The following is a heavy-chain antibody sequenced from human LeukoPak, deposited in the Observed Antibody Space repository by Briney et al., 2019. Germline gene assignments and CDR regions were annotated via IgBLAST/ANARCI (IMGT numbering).Heavy chain of an antibody. V-gene: IGHV3-23*01. Sequence: PGGSLRLSCAASGFTFSSYAMSWVRQAPGKGLEWVSAISGSGGSTYYADSVKGRFTISRDNSKNTLYLQMNSLRAEDTAVYYRANSQGRAGITIFGVEVDAFDIWGQGTMVTVSS. CDR3: ANSQGRAGITIFGVEVDAFDI. D-gene: IGHD3-3*01. CDR2: ISGSGGST. CDR1: GFTFSSYA. J-gene: IGHJ3*02.